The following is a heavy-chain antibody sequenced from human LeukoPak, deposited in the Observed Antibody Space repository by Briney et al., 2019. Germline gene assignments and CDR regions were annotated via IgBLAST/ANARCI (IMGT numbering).Heavy chain of an antibody. Sequence: SETLSLTCAVYGGSFSGYYWNWIRQPPGKGLEWIGEINHSGSTNYNPSLKSRVTISVDTSKNQFSLKLSSVTAADTAVYYCASTSCSGGSCYRGGWFDPWGQGTLVTVSS. J-gene: IGHJ5*02. D-gene: IGHD2-15*01. CDR1: GGSFSGYY. CDR2: INHSGST. CDR3: ASTSCSGGSCYRGGWFDP. V-gene: IGHV4-34*01.